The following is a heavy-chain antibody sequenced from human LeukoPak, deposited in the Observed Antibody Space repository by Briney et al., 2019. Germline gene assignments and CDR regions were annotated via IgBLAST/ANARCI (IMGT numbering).Heavy chain of an antibody. J-gene: IGHJ4*02. CDR3: ARLSNSGWANFDY. CDR2: MYYSGIT. D-gene: IGHD6-19*01. CDR1: GGSMSRNSYY. Sequence: SETLSLTCTVSGGSMSRNSYYWDWIRQPPGKGLEWIGSMYYSGITYHNPSLKSRVTISVDTSKNQFSLKLSSVTAADTAVYYCARLSNSGWANFDYWGQGTLVTVSS. V-gene: IGHV4-39*01.